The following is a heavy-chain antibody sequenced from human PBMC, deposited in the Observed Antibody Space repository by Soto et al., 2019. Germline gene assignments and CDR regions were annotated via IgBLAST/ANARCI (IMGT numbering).Heavy chain of an antibody. V-gene: IGHV4-39*01. D-gene: IGHD3-22*01. Sequence: SETLSLTCTVSGGSISSSTYYWGWIRQPPGKGLEWIGSIYYSGSTYYNPSLKSRVTISVDTSKNQFSLKLSSVTAADTAVYYCARPTSYYDTSGYLGFDYWGQGTLVTVS. CDR2: IYYSGST. CDR1: GGSISSSTYY. J-gene: IGHJ4*02. CDR3: ARPTSYYDTSGYLGFDY.